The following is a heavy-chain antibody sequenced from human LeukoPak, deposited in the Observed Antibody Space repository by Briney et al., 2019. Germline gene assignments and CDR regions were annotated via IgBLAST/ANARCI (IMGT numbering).Heavy chain of an antibody. J-gene: IGHJ4*02. Sequence: PGRSLRLSCAASGFSFSNYTMHWVRQAPGKGLEWVAGIQSNGRNKYYVDSVKGRFAISRDNSKSTLYLQVNSLRVEDAALYYCARESEGGTGTSCPDYWGQGTLVTVSS. D-gene: IGHD2-2*01. CDR1: GFSFSNYT. V-gene: IGHV3-30*09. CDR3: ARESEGGTGTSCPDY. CDR2: IQSNGRNK.